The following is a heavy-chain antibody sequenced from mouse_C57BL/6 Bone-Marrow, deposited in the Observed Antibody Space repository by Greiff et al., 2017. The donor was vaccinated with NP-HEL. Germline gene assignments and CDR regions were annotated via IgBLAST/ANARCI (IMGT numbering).Heavy chain of an antibody. Sequence: VQLQQPGAELVKPGASVKMSCKASGYTFTSYWITWVKQRPGQGLEWIGDIYPGSGSTNYNEKFKSKATLTVDTSSSTAYMQLSSLTSEDSAVYYCAREGIYYDYWYFDVWGTGTTVTVSS. CDR2: IYPGSGST. V-gene: IGHV1-55*01. CDR1: GYTFTSYW. D-gene: IGHD2-4*01. J-gene: IGHJ1*03. CDR3: AREGIYYDYWYFDV.